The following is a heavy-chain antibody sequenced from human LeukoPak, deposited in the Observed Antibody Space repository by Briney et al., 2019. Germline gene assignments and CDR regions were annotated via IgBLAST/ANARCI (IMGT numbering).Heavy chain of an antibody. D-gene: IGHD1-1*01. J-gene: IGHJ4*02. CDR2: IYPGDSDT. V-gene: IGHV5-51*01. CDR3: ARQDGNSKYYFDY. CDR1: GYSFTYYW. Sequence: GESLKISCKGSGYSFTYYWIGWVRQMPGKGLEWMGIIYPGDSDTRYRPSFQGQVTISVDKSISTAYLQWSILKASDTAMYYCARQDGNSKYYFDYWGQGTLVTVSS.